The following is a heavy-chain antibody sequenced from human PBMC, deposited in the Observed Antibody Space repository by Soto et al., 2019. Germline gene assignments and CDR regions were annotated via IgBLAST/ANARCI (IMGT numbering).Heavy chain of an antibody. Sequence: QVQLQESGPGLVKPSETLSLTCTVSGGSISSYYWSWIRQPPGKGLEWIRYIYCSGSTNYNPSLKSRVTISVDTCKNQFSLKLSAVTAADTAVYYCARRGSSLGAFDIWGQGTMVTVSS. V-gene: IGHV4-59*08. D-gene: IGHD6-13*01. CDR1: GGSISSYY. CDR3: ARRGSSLGAFDI. CDR2: IYCSGST. J-gene: IGHJ3*02.